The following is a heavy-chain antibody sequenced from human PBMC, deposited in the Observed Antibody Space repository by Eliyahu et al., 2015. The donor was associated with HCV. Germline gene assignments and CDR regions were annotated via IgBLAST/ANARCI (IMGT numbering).Heavy chain of an antibody. CDR2: IYDNGSP. CDR1: GGSISTYY. CDR3: ARDDFGDLQAFDV. V-gene: IGHV4-59*01. Sequence: QVQLQESGPGLVKPSETLSLTCTVSGGSISTYYWSWIRQPPGKGLEWIGYIYDNGSPTYNPSLKSRVTISLDTSKNQFSLRLSSVTAADTAVYYCARDDFGDLQAFDVWGQGTMLTVSS. D-gene: IGHD4-17*01. J-gene: IGHJ3*01.